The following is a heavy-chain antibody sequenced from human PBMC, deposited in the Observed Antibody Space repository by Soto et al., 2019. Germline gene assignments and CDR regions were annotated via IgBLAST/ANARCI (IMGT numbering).Heavy chain of an antibody. CDR1: GFTFTSSA. D-gene: IGHD6-13*01. CDR3: AAFPTYSSSPLYYYYGMDV. Sequence: SVKVSCKASGFTFTSSAVQWVRQARGQRLEWIGWIVVGSGNTNYAQKLQETATATSGMLTRKAYMELSSLRSEDTAVYYWAAFPTYSSSPLYYYYGMDVWGQGTTVTVSS. CDR2: IVVGSGNT. J-gene: IGHJ6*02. V-gene: IGHV1-58*01.